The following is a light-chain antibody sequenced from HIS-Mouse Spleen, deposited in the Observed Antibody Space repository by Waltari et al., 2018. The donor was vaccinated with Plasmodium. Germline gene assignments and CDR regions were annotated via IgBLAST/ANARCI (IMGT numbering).Light chain of an antibody. CDR2: DVS. CDR3: SSYTSSSTWV. CDR1: SSDVGGYNY. Sequence: QSALTQPASVSGSPGQSIIISCTGTSSDVGGYNYVSWYQQHPGKAPKLMIYDVSNRPSGVSNRFSGPKSGNTASLTISGLQAEDEADYYCSSYTSSSTWVFGGGTKLTVL. J-gene: IGLJ3*02. V-gene: IGLV2-14*03.